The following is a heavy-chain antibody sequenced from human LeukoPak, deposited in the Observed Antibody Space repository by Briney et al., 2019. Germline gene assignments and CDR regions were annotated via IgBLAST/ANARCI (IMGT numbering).Heavy chain of an antibody. V-gene: IGHV4-4*07. CDR3: ARDTYYDSSGYFYYFDY. Sequence: SETLSLTCTVSGGSISSYYWSWIRQPAGKGLEWIGRIYTSGSTNYNPSLKSRVTMSVDTSKNQFSLKLSSVTAADTAVYYCARDTYYDSSGYFYYFDYWGQGTLVTVSS. CDR1: GGSISSYY. D-gene: IGHD3-22*01. J-gene: IGHJ4*02. CDR2: IYTSGST.